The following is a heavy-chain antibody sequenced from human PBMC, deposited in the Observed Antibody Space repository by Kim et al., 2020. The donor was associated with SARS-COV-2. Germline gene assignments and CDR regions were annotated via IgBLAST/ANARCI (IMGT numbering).Heavy chain of an antibody. D-gene: IGHD4-17*01. CDR3: VSERGDYEFDY. Sequence: GGSLRLSCAASGITFSNYVMHWVRQAPGKGLEWVGLAWYDGSDQYYADSVKGRFTISRDNSKNTLYLQMNSLRGEDTAIYYCVSERGDYEFDYWGQGTLVTVSS. V-gene: IGHV3-33*01. CDR1: GITFSNYV. J-gene: IGHJ4*02. CDR2: AWYDGSDQ.